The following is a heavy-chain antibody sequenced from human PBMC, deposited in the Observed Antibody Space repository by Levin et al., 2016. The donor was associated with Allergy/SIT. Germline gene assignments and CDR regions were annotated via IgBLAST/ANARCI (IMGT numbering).Heavy chain of an antibody. J-gene: IGHJ4*02. CDR3: TIYGVDH. CDR1: GFSFNMYS. Sequence: GGSLRLSCGASGFSFNMYSMNWVRQAPGKGLEWVGRIKSKTDGGTTDYAAPVKGRFTISRDDSKDTLYLQMNSLKTEDTAVYYCTIYGVDHWGQGTLVTVSS. CDR2: IKSKTDGGTT. D-gene: IGHD3-3*01. V-gene: IGHV3-15*01.